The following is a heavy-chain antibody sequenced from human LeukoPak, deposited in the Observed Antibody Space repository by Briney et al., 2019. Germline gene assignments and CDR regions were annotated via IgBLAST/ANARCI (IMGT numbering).Heavy chain of an antibody. D-gene: IGHD2-15*01. V-gene: IGHV3-21*01. CDR2: ISSSSSYI. CDR3: AREGGYCYGASCRFFDS. J-gene: IGHJ4*02. Sequence: GGSLRLSCAASGFTFSSYSMNWVRQAPGKGLEWVSSISSSSSYIYSADSVKGRFTISRDNDKNSVYLQMNSLRAEDTAVYYCAREGGYCYGASCRFFDSWGQGTLLTVSS. CDR1: GFTFSSYS.